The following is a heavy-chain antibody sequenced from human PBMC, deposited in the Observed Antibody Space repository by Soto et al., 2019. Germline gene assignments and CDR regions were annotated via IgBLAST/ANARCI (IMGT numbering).Heavy chain of an antibody. V-gene: IGHV6-1*01. Sequence: PSQTLSLTCVISGDSVSSYSAAWNWIRQSPSGGLEWLGRTYYRSRFFSDYAESVKSRIIINPDTSKNQFSLQLKSVTPEDTAVYYCVRDRYSSSGWFDPWCQGTPVTVSS. J-gene: IGHJ5*02. CDR2: TYYRSRFFS. D-gene: IGHD3-10*01. CDR1: GDSVSSYSAA. CDR3: VRDRYSSSGWFDP.